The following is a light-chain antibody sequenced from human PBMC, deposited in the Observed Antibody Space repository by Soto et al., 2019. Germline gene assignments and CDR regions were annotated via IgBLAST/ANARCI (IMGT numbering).Light chain of an antibody. CDR1: SSDVGDFDC. V-gene: IGLV2-14*01. Sequence: QSVLTQPASVSGSPGQSITISCTGTSSDVGDFDCVSWYQQHPGKAPKLMIYEVSDRPSGVSNRFSGSKSGDTASLTISGLQAEDEADYYCSSYAGGNNWVFGGGTKLTVL. CDR3: SSYAGGNNWV. J-gene: IGLJ3*02. CDR2: EVS.